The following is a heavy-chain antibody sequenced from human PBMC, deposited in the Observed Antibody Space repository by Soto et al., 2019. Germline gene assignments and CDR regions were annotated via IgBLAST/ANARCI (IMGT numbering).Heavy chain of an antibody. CDR1: GFTFSSYE. CDR3: ARGYCTSSACHWNFDY. Sequence: VGSLRLSCAASGFTFSSYEMNWVRQAPGKGLEWVSDITSTGSTRYYADSVKGRFTISRDNAKNSLYLQMNSLRAEDTAVYYCARGYCTSSACHWNFDYWGQGTLVTVSS. CDR2: ITSTGSTR. J-gene: IGHJ4*02. D-gene: IGHD2-8*02. V-gene: IGHV3-48*03.